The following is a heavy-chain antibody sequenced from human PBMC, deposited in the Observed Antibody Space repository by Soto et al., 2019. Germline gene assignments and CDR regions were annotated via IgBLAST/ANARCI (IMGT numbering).Heavy chain of an antibody. Sequence: PGESLKISCKGSGYSFTSYWIGWVRQMPGKGLEWMGIIYPGDSDTRYSPSFQCQVTISAGKSISTAYLQWSSLKASDTAMYYCAGHPTPPGLGYYGLDVWAQGTTVPVSS. D-gene: IGHD6-19*01. CDR1: GYSFTSYW. J-gene: IGHJ6*02. CDR3: AGHPTPPGLGYYGLDV. CDR2: IYPGDSDT. V-gene: IGHV5-51*01.